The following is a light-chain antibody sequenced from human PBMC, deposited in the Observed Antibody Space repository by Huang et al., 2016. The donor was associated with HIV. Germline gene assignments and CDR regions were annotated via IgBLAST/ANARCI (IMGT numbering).Light chain of an antibody. V-gene: IGKV1-39*01. CDR3: QQSFSTPRT. Sequence: DIQMTQSPSSLSASLGDRVTITCRASHTISNCLKWYRQKPGKAPSLLISAASSSQSGVPSRFSGSGSGTDFTLTISSLQPEDIATYYCQQSFSTPRTFGQGTRVEIK. CDR1: HTISNC. J-gene: IGKJ1*01. CDR2: AAS.